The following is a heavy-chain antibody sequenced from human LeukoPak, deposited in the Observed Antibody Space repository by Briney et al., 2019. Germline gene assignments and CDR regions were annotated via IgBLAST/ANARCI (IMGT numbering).Heavy chain of an antibody. CDR1: GFTFSSYW. Sequence: GGSLRLSCAASGFTFSSYWMHWVRQAPGKGLVWVSRINSDGSSTSYADSVKGRFTISRDNAKNTLYLQMNSLRPEDTAVYYCARDRSWGLGQQQLANNYFDYWGQGTLVTVSS. D-gene: IGHD6-13*01. CDR2: INSDGSST. V-gene: IGHV3-74*01. J-gene: IGHJ4*02. CDR3: ARDRSWGLGQQQLANNYFDY.